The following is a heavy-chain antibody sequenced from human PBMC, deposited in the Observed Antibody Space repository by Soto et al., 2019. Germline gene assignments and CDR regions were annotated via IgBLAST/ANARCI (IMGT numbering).Heavy chain of an antibody. CDR2: IYPSDSDT. CDR3: ARHGFYGDYSSNYFDP. V-gene: IGHV5-51*01. J-gene: IGHJ5*02. Sequence: GESLTISCKGSGDSFTNYGIAWVLQMPGKGLEYMGIIYPSDSDTRYSPSFQGQVTISADKSISTAYLQWSSLKASDTAIYYCARHGFYGDYSSNYFDPWGQGTMVTVSS. D-gene: IGHD4-17*01. CDR1: GDSFTNYG.